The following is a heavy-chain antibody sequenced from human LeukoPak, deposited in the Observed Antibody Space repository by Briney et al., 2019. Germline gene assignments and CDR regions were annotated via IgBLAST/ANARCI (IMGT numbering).Heavy chain of an antibody. CDR1: GFTFSDYY. V-gene: IGHV3-11*01. CDR2: ISSSGSTI. J-gene: IGHJ6*02. Sequence: KPGGSLRLSCAASGFTFSDYYMSWIRQAPGKGLEWVSYISSSGSTIYYADSVKGRFTISRDNAKNSLYLQMNSLRAEDTAVYYCARDLGEVTVTASWYYYGMDVWGQGTTVTVSS. D-gene: IGHD3-16*01. CDR3: ARDLGEVTVTASWYYYGMDV.